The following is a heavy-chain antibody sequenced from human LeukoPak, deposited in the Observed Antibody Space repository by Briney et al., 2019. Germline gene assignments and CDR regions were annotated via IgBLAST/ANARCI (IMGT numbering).Heavy chain of an antibody. Sequence: GGSLRLSCAASGFTFSSYAMHWVRQAPGKGLEWVAVISYDGSNKYYADSVKGRFTISRDNSKNTLYLQMNSLRAEDTAVYYCAREGSGTSGPYFDYWGQGTLVTVSS. J-gene: IGHJ4*02. CDR2: ISYDGSNK. V-gene: IGHV3-30-3*01. CDR1: GFTFSSYA. CDR3: AREGSGTSGPYFDY. D-gene: IGHD2-2*01.